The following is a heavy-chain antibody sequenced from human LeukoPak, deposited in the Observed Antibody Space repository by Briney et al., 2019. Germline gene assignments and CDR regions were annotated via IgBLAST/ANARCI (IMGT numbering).Heavy chain of an antibody. V-gene: IGHV3-7*01. CDR3: ARVVGGYSYGYYYFDY. D-gene: IGHD5-18*01. Sequence: GGSLRLSCAASGFTFSNYWMTWVRQAPGKGLEWVANIKQDGSEKYYVDSVKGRFTISRDNGKRTLYLQMNSLRAEDTAVYYCARVVGGYSYGYYYFDYWGQGTLVTVSS. CDR2: IKQDGSEK. J-gene: IGHJ4*02. CDR1: GFTFSNYW.